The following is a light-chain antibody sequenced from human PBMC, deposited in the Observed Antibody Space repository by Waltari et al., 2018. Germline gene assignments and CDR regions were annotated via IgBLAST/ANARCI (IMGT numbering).Light chain of an antibody. Sequence: DIQMTQSPSSLSASVGDRVTITCRASQSISSYLNWYQQKPGKAPKLLIYAASSLQSGVPSRFSGSRSGTDFTLTISSLQPEDFATYYCQQSYNTPQTFGQGTNVEIK. CDR1: QSISSY. V-gene: IGKV1-39*01. CDR2: AAS. J-gene: IGKJ2*01. CDR3: QQSYNTPQT.